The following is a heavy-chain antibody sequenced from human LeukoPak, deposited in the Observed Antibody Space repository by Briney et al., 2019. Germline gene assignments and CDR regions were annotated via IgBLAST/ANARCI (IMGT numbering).Heavy chain of an antibody. CDR3: AREGVVVAATDY. V-gene: IGHV4-30-4*08. CDR2: IYYSGST. CDR1: GGSISSGGYY. J-gene: IGHJ4*02. D-gene: IGHD2-15*01. Sequence: SKTLSLTCTVSGGSISSGGYYWSWIRQPPGKGLEWIGYIYYSGSTYYNPSLKSRVTISVDTSKNQFSLKLSSVTAADTAVYYCAREGVVVAATDYWGQGTLVTVSS.